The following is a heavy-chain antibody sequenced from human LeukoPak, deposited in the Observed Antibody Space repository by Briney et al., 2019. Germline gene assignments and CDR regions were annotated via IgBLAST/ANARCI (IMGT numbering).Heavy chain of an antibody. J-gene: IGHJ4*02. Sequence: GGSLRLSCAASGFTFSSYAMSWVRQAPGKGLEWVSSISVSVGSTYYADSVKGRFTISRDNSKNTMYLQMNSLRAEDTAVYYCAKDSGYYDSSGYSSLFDYWGQGTLVTVSS. CDR3: AKDSGYYDSSGYSSLFDY. CDR1: GFTFSSYA. V-gene: IGHV3-23*01. CDR2: ISVSVGST. D-gene: IGHD3-22*01.